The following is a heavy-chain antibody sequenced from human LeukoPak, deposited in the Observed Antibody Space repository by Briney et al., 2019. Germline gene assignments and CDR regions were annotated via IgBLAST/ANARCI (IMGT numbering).Heavy chain of an antibody. CDR2: ISSSSSTI. J-gene: IGHJ6*03. Sequence: GGSLRLSCAASGFTFSSYSMNWVRQAPGKGLEWVSSISSSSSTIYYADSVKGRFTISRDNAKNSLYLQMNSLRAEDTAVYYCARAPDYDFWSGYYYYYYYMDVWGKGTTVTVSS. V-gene: IGHV3-48*01. D-gene: IGHD3-3*01. CDR3: ARAPDYDFWSGYYYYYYYMDV. CDR1: GFTFSSYS.